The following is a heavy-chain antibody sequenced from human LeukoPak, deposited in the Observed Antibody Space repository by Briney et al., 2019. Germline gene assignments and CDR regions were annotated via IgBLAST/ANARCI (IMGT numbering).Heavy chain of an antibody. J-gene: IGHJ4*02. D-gene: IGHD3-9*01. CDR2: IYYGGNT. CDR1: GGSISSYY. V-gene: IGHV4-59*08. Sequence: SETLSLTCTVSGGSISSYYWTWIRQPPGKGLEWIGYIYYGGNTNYNPSLKSRVTISVDTSKNQFSLKLSSVTAADTAVYYCARRLGRFDILTGYYGYYFDYWGQGTLVTVSS. CDR3: ARRLGRFDILTGYYGYYFDY.